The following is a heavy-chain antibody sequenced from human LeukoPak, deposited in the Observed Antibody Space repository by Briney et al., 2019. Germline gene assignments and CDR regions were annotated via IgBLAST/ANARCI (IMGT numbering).Heavy chain of an antibody. J-gene: IGHJ3*02. CDR1: GFTFSTYA. Sequence: GRSLRLSCAASGFTFSTYAMHWVRQAPGKGLEWVAVISYDGSSKYYADSVKGRFTISRDNSKNTLYLQMNSLRAEDTAVYYCARDKWRYCSGGSCSRPGTFDIWGQGTMVTVSS. D-gene: IGHD2-15*01. CDR2: ISYDGSSK. CDR3: ARDKWRYCSGGSCSRPGTFDI. V-gene: IGHV3-30*04.